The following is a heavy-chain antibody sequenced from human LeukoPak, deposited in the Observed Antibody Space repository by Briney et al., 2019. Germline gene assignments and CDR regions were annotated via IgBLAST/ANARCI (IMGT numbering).Heavy chain of an antibody. CDR1: GGSISSSYY. Sequence: PSETLSLTCTVSGGSISSSYYWGWIRQPPGKGLEWIGSIYHSGSTYSNPSLKGRVAISVDTSKNLFSLKLSSVTAADTAVYYCARHAQYSGSYYFDYWGQGTLVTVSS. CDR3: ARHAQYSGSYYFDY. V-gene: IGHV4-39*01. D-gene: IGHD1-26*01. CDR2: IYHSGST. J-gene: IGHJ4*02.